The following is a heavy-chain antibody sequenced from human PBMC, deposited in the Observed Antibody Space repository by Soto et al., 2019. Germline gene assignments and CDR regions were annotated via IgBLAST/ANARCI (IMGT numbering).Heavy chain of an antibody. CDR2: IYYSGST. J-gene: IGHJ6*02. D-gene: IGHD3-9*01. Sequence: SETLSLTCTVSGGSISSGGYYWIWIRQHPGKGLEWIGYIYYSGSTYYNPSLKSRVTISVDTSKNQFSLKLSSVTAADTAVYYCSLSWFYGMDVWGQGTTVTVSS. V-gene: IGHV4-31*03. CDR1: GGSISSGGYY. CDR3: SLSWFYGMDV.